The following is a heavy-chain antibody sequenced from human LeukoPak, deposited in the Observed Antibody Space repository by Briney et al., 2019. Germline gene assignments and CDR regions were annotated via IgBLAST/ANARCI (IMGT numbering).Heavy chain of an antibody. V-gene: IGHV3-66*01. J-gene: IGHJ3*02. CDR2: IYSGGST. D-gene: IGHD2-15*01. Sequence: PGGSLRLSCAASGFTVSSNYMSWVRQAPGKGLEWVSVIYSGGSTYYADSVKGRFTISRDNSKNTLYLQMNSLRAEDTAVYYCAKDARYCSGGSCFIDAFDIWGQGTMVTVSS. CDR3: AKDARYCSGGSCFIDAFDI. CDR1: GFTVSSNY.